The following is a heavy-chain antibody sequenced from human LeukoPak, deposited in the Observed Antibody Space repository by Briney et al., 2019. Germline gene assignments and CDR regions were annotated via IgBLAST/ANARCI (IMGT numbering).Heavy chain of an antibody. CDR1: GFTFSSYW. D-gene: IGHD1-26*01. CDR3: ARYISGSHYRGVY. CDR2: VKQDGSEK. Sequence: GGSLRLSCAASGFTFSSYWMSWVRQAPGKGLEWVANVKQDGSEKYSVDSVKGRFTISRDNAKNSVYLQMNSLRAEDTAVYYCARYISGSHYRGVYWGQGTLVTVSS. V-gene: IGHV3-7*01. J-gene: IGHJ4*02.